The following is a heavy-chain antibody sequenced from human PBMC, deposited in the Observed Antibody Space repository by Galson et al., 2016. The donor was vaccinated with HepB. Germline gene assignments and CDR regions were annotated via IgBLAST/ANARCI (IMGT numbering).Heavy chain of an antibody. CDR1: GFTFSSHA. CDR3: AKGEGAYCAGDCYHLDS. D-gene: IGHD2-21*02. V-gene: IGHV3-23*01. J-gene: IGHJ5*01. CDR2: ISGSGGSR. Sequence: SLRLSCAASGFTFSSHAMTWVRQAPGKGLEWVSTISGSGGSRNHADSVRGRFTISRDNSKNTVELQMNSLRPEDTAIYYCAKGEGAYCAGDCYHLDSWGQGTLVTVSS.